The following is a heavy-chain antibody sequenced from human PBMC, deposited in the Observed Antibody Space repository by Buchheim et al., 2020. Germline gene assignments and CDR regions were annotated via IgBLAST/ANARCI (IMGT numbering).Heavy chain of an antibody. D-gene: IGHD3-3*01. Sequence: VQLQESGPGLVKPSETLSLTCTVSGGSVSSGSYYWSWIRQPPGKGLEWIGYIYYSGSTNYNPSLKSRVTISVDTSKNQFSLKLSSVTAADTAVYYCAMMSRPYYDFWSGYFDYWGQGTL. CDR2: IYYSGST. V-gene: IGHV4-61*01. CDR3: AMMSRPYYDFWSGYFDY. CDR1: GGSVSSGSYY. J-gene: IGHJ4*02.